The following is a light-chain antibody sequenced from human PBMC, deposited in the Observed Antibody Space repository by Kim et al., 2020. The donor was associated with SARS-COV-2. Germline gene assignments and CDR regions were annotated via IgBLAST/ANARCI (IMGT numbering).Light chain of an antibody. J-gene: IGKJ4*01. Sequence: SVSPRERATLFCRASRSVTSNLAWYQQKPGQPPRLLIYDSSTRPTGVPGRFSGDGSGTDFTLTISSLQSEDAALYYCQQYEEWPLNFGGGTKLEI. CDR1: RSVTSN. CDR2: DSS. V-gene: IGKV3-15*01. CDR3: QQYEEWPLN.